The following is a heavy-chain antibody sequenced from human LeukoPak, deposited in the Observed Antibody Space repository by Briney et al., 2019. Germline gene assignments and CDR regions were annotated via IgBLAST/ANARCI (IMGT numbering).Heavy chain of an antibody. CDR2: IKKDGSEK. CDR1: GFTFSSYG. J-gene: IGHJ4*02. Sequence: LTGGSLRLSCAASGFTFSSYGMHWVRQAPGKGLEWVANIKKDGSEKYYVDAVKGRFTISRDNAKTSLYLQMNSLRAEDTAVYYCARDLSGIAGYTYGRGIDYWGQGTLVTVSS. CDR3: ARDLSGIAGYTYGRGIDY. V-gene: IGHV3-7*01. D-gene: IGHD5-18*01.